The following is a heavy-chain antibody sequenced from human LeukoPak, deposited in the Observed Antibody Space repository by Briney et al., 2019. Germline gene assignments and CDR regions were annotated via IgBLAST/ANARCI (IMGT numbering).Heavy chain of an antibody. Sequence: GGSLRLSCAASGFTFSNAWMSWVRQAPGKGLEWVGRIKSKTDGGTTDYAAPVKGRFTISRDDSKDSLYLQMNSLKAEDTARYYCTREFYSKFDIWGQGTLVTVSS. D-gene: IGHD3-10*01. CDR3: TREFYSKFDI. CDR2: IKSKTDGGTT. CDR1: GFTFSNAW. V-gene: IGHV3-15*01. J-gene: IGHJ5*02.